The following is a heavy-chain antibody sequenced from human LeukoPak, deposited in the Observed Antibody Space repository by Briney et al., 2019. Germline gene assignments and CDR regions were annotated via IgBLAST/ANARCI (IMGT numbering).Heavy chain of an antibody. D-gene: IGHD1-26*01. V-gene: IGHV3-7*01. CDR2: IKQDGSEK. CDR1: GFTFSNYY. J-gene: IGHJ4*02. Sequence: GGSLRLSCSASGFTFSNYYMTWVRQAPGKAREWVAFIKQDGSEKAYVDSVKGRFTISRDNAKNSLYLQMDSLRAEDTAIYYCARGSPVWEIWGQGALVTVSS. CDR3: ARGSPVWEI.